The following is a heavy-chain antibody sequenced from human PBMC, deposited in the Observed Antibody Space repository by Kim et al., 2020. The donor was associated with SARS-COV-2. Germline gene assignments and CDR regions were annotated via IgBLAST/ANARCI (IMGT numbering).Heavy chain of an antibody. CDR1: GFTFSRYA. D-gene: IGHD6-19*01. CDR2: VNNGGTA. V-gene: IGHV3-23*01. J-gene: IGHJ4*02. CDR3: AKDHPSSGWPPFDS. Sequence: GGSLRLSCAASGFTFSRYAMSWVRQAPGKGPEWIAAVNNGGTAYYANFAGGRFTVSRDNSRNTLDLQLNSLTTEETALYFCAKDHPSSGWPPFDSWGQGT.